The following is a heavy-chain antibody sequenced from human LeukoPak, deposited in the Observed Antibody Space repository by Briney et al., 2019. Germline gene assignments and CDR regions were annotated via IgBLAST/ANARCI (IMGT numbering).Heavy chain of an antibody. J-gene: IGHJ4*02. V-gene: IGHV3-7*03. Sequence: PGGSLRLSCTASGFTFSNYWMSWVRQAPGKGLEWVANIKQDGSEKYYVDSVKGRFTISRDNAKNSLYLQMNSLRAEDTAVYYCARYYDFWSGYYNTNYFDYWGQGTLVTVSS. D-gene: IGHD3-3*01. CDR2: IKQDGSEK. CDR3: ARYYDFWSGYYNTNYFDY. CDR1: GFTFSNYW.